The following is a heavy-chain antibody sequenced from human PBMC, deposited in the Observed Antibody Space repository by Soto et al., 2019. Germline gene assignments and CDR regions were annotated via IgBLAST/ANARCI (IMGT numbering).Heavy chain of an antibody. D-gene: IGHD3-10*01. CDR1: GDSISSYY. Sequence: PSETLSLTCPVSGDSISSYYWSWIRQPPGKGLEWIGYIYYTGTTNYNPSLKSRVTISVDTSKNQFSLRLSSVTAADTGVYYCGRTSTIVRGDIDYWGQGTLVTVSS. J-gene: IGHJ4*02. V-gene: IGHV4-59*08. CDR3: GRTSTIVRGDIDY. CDR2: IYYTGTT.